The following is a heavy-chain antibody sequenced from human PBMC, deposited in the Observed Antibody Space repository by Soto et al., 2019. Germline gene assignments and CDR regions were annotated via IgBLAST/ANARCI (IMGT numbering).Heavy chain of an antibody. J-gene: IGHJ4*02. CDR2: ISGSGGST. CDR3: AKGIYYYELALDY. V-gene: IGHV3-23*01. CDR1: GFTFSSYA. D-gene: IGHD3-22*01. Sequence: EVQLLESGGGLVQPGGSLRLSCAASGFTFSSYAMSWVRQAPGKGLAWVSAISGSGGSTYYADSVKCRFTISRDNSKNTLYLQMNSLRAEDTAVYYCAKGIYYYELALDYWGQGTLVTVSS.